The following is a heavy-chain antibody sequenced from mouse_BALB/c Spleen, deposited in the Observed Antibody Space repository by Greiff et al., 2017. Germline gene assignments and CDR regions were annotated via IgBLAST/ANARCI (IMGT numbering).Heavy chain of an antibody. Sequence: VQLQQSGAELVKPGASVKLSCKASGYTFTSYYMYWVKQRPGQGLEWIGGINPSNGGTNFNEKFKSKATLTVDKSSSTAYMQLSSLTSEDSAVYYCTRGGAYYGSSYGYFDVWGAGTTVTVSS. D-gene: IGHD1-1*01. J-gene: IGHJ1*01. CDR1: GYTFTSYY. V-gene: IGHV1S81*02. CDR2: INPSNGGT. CDR3: TRGGAYYGSSYGYFDV.